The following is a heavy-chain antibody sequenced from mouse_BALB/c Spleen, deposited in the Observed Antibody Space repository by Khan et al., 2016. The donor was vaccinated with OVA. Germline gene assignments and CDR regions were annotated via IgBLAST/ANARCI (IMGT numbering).Heavy chain of an antibody. D-gene: IGHD6-1*01. CDR1: GFNIQDTY. V-gene: IGHV14-3*02. CDR2: IAPANGET. Sequence: EVQLQQSGAELVKPGASVKLSCAASGFNIQDTYVHWVKQRPDKGLEWIGRIAPANGETKYDPTFQGKATITADTSYNTSYLRLSSLTSEDTAVDYCVHPSYVPRNFDGWGAGTTVTVSS. J-gene: IGHJ1*01. CDR3: VHPSYVPRNFDG.